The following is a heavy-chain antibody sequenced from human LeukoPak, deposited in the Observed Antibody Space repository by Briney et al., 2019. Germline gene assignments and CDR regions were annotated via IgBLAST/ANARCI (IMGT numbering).Heavy chain of an antibody. J-gene: IGHJ4*02. CDR2: IIPIFGTA. D-gene: IGHD3-22*01. CDR3: GRGVGAYYDSTRALFEY. CDR1: RGTHSNYA. V-gene: IGHV1-69*13. Sequence: SVKVSCKSSRGTHSNYAISGVRQAPGQGLEWMGGIIPIFGTANYAQKFQGRVTITADESTSTAYMELSSLRSEDNAVYYCGRGVGAYYDSTRALFEYWGQGTLVTVSS.